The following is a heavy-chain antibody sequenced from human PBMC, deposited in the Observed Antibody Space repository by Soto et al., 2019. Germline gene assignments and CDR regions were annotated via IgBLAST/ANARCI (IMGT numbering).Heavy chain of an antibody. D-gene: IGHD6-19*01. CDR2: ISGSGGST. Sequence: GGSLRLSCAASGFTFSSYAMSWVRQAPGKGLEWVSAISGSGGSTYYADSVKGRFTISRDNSKNTLYLQMNILRAEDTAVYYCAKDMRRRIAVAGTFDYWGQGTLVTVSS. CDR3: AKDMRRRIAVAGTFDY. J-gene: IGHJ4*02. V-gene: IGHV3-23*01. CDR1: GFTFSSYA.